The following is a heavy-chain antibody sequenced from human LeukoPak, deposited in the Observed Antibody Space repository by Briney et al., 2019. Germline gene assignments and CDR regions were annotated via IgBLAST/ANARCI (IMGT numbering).Heavy chain of an antibody. J-gene: IGHJ5*02. Sequence: SETLSLTCTVSGGSISSSSYYWSWIRQPPGKGLEWIGEINHSGSTNYNPSLKSRVTISVDTPKNQFSLKLSSVTAADTAVYYCARGRSSWFYVSRWFDPWGQGTLVTVSS. CDR3: ARGRSSWFYVSRWFDP. CDR2: INHSGST. D-gene: IGHD6-13*01. CDR1: GGSISSSSYY. V-gene: IGHV4-39*07.